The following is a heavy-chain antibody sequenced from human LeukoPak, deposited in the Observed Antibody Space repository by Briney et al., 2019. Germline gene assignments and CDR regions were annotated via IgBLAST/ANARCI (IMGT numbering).Heavy chain of an antibody. CDR2: IYYSGST. CDR3: ARHRSYYDSSAHNWFDP. V-gene: IGHV4-59*08. J-gene: IGHJ5*02. D-gene: IGHD3-22*01. CDR1: GGSISSYY. Sequence: SETLSLTCTVSGGSISSYYWSWIRQPPGKGLEWIGYIYYSGSTNYNPSLKSRVTISVDTSKNQFSLKLSSMTAADTAVYYCARHRSYYDSSAHNWFDPWGQGTLVTVPS.